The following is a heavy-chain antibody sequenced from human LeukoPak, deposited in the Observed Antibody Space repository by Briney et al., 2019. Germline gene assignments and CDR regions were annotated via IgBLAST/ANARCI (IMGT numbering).Heavy chain of an antibody. D-gene: IGHD2-15*01. CDR2: IKQDGSEK. V-gene: IGHV3-7*01. CDR3: ASWGPAAYCSNGSCS. J-gene: IGHJ5*02. CDR1: GLTFSSYW. Sequence: GGSLRLSCAASGLTFSSYWMTWVRQAPGKGLEWVANIKQDGSEKYYVDSVKGRFTISRDNAKNSLYLQMNSLRVEDTAVYYCASWGPAAYCSNGSCSWGQGTLVTVSS.